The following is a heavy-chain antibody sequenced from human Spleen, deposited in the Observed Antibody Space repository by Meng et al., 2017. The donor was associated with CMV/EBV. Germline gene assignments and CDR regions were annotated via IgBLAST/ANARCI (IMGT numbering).Heavy chain of an antibody. D-gene: IGHD2-2*01. CDR3: ARTSFCTSTGCQNYFDP. Sequence: SSSSPNGWGWVRQPPGKGLEWIGEIYHSGKTSYNPSLKSRVIIAIDKAQNQFSLRVNSATAADTAVYYCARTSFCTSTGCQNYFDPWGQGTLVTVSS. CDR1: SSSSPNG. V-gene: IGHV4-4*02. J-gene: IGHJ5*02. CDR2: IYHSGKT.